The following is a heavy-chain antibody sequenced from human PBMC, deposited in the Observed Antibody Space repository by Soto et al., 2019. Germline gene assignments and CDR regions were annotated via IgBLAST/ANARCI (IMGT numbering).Heavy chain of an antibody. D-gene: IGHD1-7*01. Sequence: SETLSLTCTVSGGSISSGGYYWSWIRQHPGKGLEWIGYIYYSGSTYYNPSLKSRVTISVDTSKNQFSLKLSSVTAADTAVYYCARGYNWNYVLGNWFDPWGQGTLVTVSS. V-gene: IGHV4-31*03. CDR2: IYYSGST. J-gene: IGHJ5*02. CDR1: GGSISSGGYY. CDR3: ARGYNWNYVLGNWFDP.